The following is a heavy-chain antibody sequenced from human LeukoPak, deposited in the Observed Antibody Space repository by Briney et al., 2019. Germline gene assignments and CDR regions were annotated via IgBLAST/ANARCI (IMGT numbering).Heavy chain of an antibody. CDR2: ISSSSSHM. J-gene: IGHJ4*02. V-gene: IGHV3-21*04. Sequence: GGSLRLSCAASGFTFNSYSMYWVRQAPGKGLEWASSISSSSSHMFYADSVKGRFTISRDNSKNTLYLAMNSLRAEDTAKYYCAKDEPSGSYKDWGQGTLVTVSS. D-gene: IGHD3-10*01. CDR3: AKDEPSGSYKD. CDR1: GFTFNSYS.